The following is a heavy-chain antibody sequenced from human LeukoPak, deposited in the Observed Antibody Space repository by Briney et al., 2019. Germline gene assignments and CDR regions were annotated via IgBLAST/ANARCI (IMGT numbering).Heavy chain of an antibody. V-gene: IGHV1-3*01. D-gene: IGHD3-9*01. Sequence: GASVKVSCKASGYTFTSYAMHWVRQAPGQRLEWMGWINAGNGNTKYSQKFQGRVTITRDTSARTAYMELSSLRSEDTAVYYCARSGLVLRYFAWRGGAFDIWGQGTMVTVSS. CDR1: GYTFTSYA. J-gene: IGHJ3*02. CDR3: ARSGLVLRYFAWRGGAFDI. CDR2: INAGNGNT.